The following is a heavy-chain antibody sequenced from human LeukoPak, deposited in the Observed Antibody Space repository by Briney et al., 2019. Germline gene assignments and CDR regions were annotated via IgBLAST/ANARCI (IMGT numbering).Heavy chain of an antibody. Sequence: SETLSLTCAVSGYSISNDYYWNWIRRPPGKGLEWIGYIYYNGNTNYSPSLKSRVTMSVDTSKNLFSLKVSSVTAADTAVYYCARGRSNYYGMDVWGQGTTVTVSS. D-gene: IGHD1-26*01. CDR3: ARGRSNYYGMDV. CDR1: GYSISNDYY. V-gene: IGHV4-61*01. CDR2: IYYNGNT. J-gene: IGHJ6*02.